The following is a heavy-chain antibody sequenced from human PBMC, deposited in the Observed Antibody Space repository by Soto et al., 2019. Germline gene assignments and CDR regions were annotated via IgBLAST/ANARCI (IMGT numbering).Heavy chain of an antibody. CDR2: ITGNSGSR. CDR1: GFTFSSYA. D-gene: IGHD2-15*01. J-gene: IGHJ4*02. CDR3: AKQWGYCSGGDCHYPAEY. Sequence: PGGSLRLSCAASGFTFSSYAMTWVRQAPGKGLEWVSGITGNSGSRSYADSVKGRFTISRDNSKNTLYLQMNSLRAEDTAVYYCAKQWGYCSGGDCHYPAEYWGQGTLVTVSS. V-gene: IGHV3-23*01.